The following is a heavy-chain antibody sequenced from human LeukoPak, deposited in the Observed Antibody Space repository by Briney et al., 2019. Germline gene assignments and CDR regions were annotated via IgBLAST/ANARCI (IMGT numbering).Heavy chain of an antibody. J-gene: IGHJ4*02. Sequence: ASVKVSCKASGYTFTGYYMHWVRQAPGQRLEWMGWINPNSGGTNYAQKFQGRVTMTKDASTSTVYMELRSLRSEDTAVYYCARDSEENIGYSCSWLYYWGQGTLVTVSS. CDR1: GYTFTGYY. V-gene: IGHV1-2*02. D-gene: IGHD6-13*01. CDR3: ARDSEENIGYSCSWLYY. CDR2: INPNSGGT.